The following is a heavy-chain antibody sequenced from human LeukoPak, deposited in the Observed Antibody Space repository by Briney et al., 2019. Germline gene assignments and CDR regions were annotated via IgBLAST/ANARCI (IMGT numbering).Heavy chain of an antibody. Sequence: GGSLRLSCAASGFTFSSSAMSWVRQAPGKGLEWVSGIAGSGADTYYADSVKGRDTNYADSVKGRFTISRDDSINTLYLQMNGLRAEDTALYYCAKDLYGDYDFDCWGQGTLVTVSS. CDR2: IAGSGADT. CDR3: AKDLYGDYDFDC. V-gene: IGHV3-23*01. D-gene: IGHD4-17*01. J-gene: IGHJ4*02. CDR1: GFTFSSSA.